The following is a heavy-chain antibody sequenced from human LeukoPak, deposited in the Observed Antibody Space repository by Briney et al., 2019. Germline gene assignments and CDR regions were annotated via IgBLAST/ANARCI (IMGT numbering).Heavy chain of an antibody. CDR1: GGSISSYH. V-gene: IGHV4-59*01. Sequence: KTSETLSLTCTVSGGSISSYHWSWIRQPPGKGLEWIGYIYYSGSTNYNPSLKSRVTISVDTSKNQFSLKLSSVTAADTAVYYCARDGRDYYYGMDVWGQGTTVTVSS. CDR2: IYYSGST. CDR3: ARDGRDYYYGMDV. J-gene: IGHJ6*02.